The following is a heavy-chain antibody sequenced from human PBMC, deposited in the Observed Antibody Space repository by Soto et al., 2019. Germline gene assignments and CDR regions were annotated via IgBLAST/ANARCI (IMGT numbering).Heavy chain of an antibody. CDR2: ISSSSSYI. CDR3: ARDWVDYGDSSGRSHWYFDL. J-gene: IGHJ2*01. D-gene: IGHD4-17*01. V-gene: IGHV3-21*01. Sequence: EVQLVESGGGLVKPGGSLRLSCAASGFTFSSYSMNWVRQAPGKGLEWVSSISSSSSYIYYADSVKGRFTISRDNAKNSLYLQMNSLRAEDTAVYYCARDWVDYGDSSGRSHWYFDLWGRGTLVTVSS. CDR1: GFTFSSYS.